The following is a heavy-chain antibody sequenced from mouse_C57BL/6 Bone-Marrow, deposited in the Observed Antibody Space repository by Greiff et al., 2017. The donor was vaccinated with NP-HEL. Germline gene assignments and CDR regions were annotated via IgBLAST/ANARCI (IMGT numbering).Heavy chain of an antibody. D-gene: IGHD2-4*01. CDR1: GYAFSSYW. CDR2: IYPEDGDT. J-gene: IGHJ3*01. Sequence: QVQLQQSGAELVKPGASVKISCKASGYAFSSYWMNWVKQRPGKGLEWIGQIYPEDGDTNYNGKFKGKATLTADKSSSTAYMQLSSLTSEDSAVYFCARRSWKLRTWFAYWGQGTLVTVSA. CDR3: ARRSWKLRTWFAY. V-gene: IGHV1-80*01.